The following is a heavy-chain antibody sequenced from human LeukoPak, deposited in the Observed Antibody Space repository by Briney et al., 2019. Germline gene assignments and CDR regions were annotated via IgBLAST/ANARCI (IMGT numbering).Heavy chain of an antibody. CDR1: GCSLINHW. CDR2: IYPGNADA. Sequence: GESLKISCKASGCSLINHWIGWVRQMPGKGLDWMGIIYPGNADATYSPSFQGQVTISADKSTTTVYLQWSSLKASDTAMYYCARQGSYDNSGYSFDYWGQGTLVTVSS. D-gene: IGHD3-22*01. V-gene: IGHV5-51*01. J-gene: IGHJ4*02. CDR3: ARQGSYDNSGYSFDY.